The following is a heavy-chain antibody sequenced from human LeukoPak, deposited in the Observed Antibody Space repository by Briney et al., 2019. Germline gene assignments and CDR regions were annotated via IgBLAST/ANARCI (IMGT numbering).Heavy chain of an antibody. J-gene: IGHJ5*02. CDR1: GFTFRSYA. D-gene: IGHD1-7*01. Sequence: GGSLRLSCAASGFTFRSYAMSWVRQAPGKGLEWFSAISGSGGSTYYADSVKGRFTISRDNPKNTLYLQMNSLGAEDTAVYYCAKIPGYNWNYVDRFDPWGQGTLVTVSS. CDR3: AKIPGYNWNYVDRFDP. CDR2: ISGSGGST. V-gene: IGHV3-23*01.